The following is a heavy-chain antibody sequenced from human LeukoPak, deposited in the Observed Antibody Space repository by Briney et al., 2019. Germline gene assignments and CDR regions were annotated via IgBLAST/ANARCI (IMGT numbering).Heavy chain of an antibody. CDR2: IWYDGSNK. Sequence: GGSLRLSCAASGFTFSSYGMHWVRQAPGKGQEWVAVIWYDGSNKYYADSVKGRFTISRDNSKNTLYLQMNSLRAEDTAVYYCARERLYSSWYYIDYWGQGTLVTVSS. CDR3: ARERLYSSWYYIDY. J-gene: IGHJ4*02. D-gene: IGHD6-13*01. V-gene: IGHV3-33*01. CDR1: GFTFSSYG.